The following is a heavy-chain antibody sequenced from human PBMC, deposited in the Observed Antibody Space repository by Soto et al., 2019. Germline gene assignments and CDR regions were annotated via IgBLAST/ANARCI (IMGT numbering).Heavy chain of an antibody. CDR3: ARSQGSSTSLEIYYYYYYGMDV. J-gene: IGHJ6*02. CDR2: IIPIPGTA. CDR1: GGTFGSYA. V-gene: IGHV1-69*01. D-gene: IGHD2-2*01. Sequence: QVQLVQSGAEVKKPGSSVKVSCKASGGTFGSYAISWVRQTPGHGLECMGGIIPIPGTANYALKFQGRVTIAADDSTSTAYMELSSLRSEDTAVYYCARSQGSSTSLEIYYYYYYGMDVWGQGTTVTVSS.